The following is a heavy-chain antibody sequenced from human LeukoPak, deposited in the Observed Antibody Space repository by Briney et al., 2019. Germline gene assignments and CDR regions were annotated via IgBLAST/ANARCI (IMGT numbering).Heavy chain of an antibody. CDR2: ISYDGSNK. V-gene: IGHV3-30*14. CDR1: GFTFSSYA. CDR3: VTMVRGVII. Sequence: GRSLRLSCAASGFTFSSYAMHWVRQAPGKGLERVAVISYDGSNKYYADSVKGRFTISRDNSKNTLYLQMNSLRAEDTAVYYCVTMVRGVIIWGQGTLVTVSS. J-gene: IGHJ4*02. D-gene: IGHD3-10*01.